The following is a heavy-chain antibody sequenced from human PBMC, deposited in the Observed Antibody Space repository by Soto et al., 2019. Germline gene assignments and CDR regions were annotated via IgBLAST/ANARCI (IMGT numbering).Heavy chain of an antibody. CDR2: ISYEGSNK. Sequence: QVQLVESGGGVVQPGRSLRLSCAASGFTFNIYAIHWVRQAPGKGLEWVAVISYEGSNKYYADSVKGRVTISRDNAKKSVDLQMIRLRAEDTAMYSFSRTLFGNTVVAPSDSWGQGTLVTVSS. CDR3: SRTLFGNTVVAPSDS. CDR1: GFTFNIYA. J-gene: IGHJ4*02. V-gene: IGHV3-30-3*01. D-gene: IGHD2-15*01.